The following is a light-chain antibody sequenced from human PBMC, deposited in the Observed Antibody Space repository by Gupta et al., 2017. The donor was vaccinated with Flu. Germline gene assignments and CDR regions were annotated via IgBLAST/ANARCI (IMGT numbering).Light chain of an antibody. J-gene: IGLJ3*02. V-gene: IGLV2-14*01. Sequence: QSALTQPASVSGSPGQSITISCTGTSSDVGGYNYVSWYQQHPGKAPKLMIYEVNNRPSGVSNRFSGSKSGNTASLTISGLQAEDEADCYCSSYTSSSSLVFGGGTKLTVL. CDR3: SSYTSSSSLV. CDR1: SSDVGGYNY. CDR2: EVN.